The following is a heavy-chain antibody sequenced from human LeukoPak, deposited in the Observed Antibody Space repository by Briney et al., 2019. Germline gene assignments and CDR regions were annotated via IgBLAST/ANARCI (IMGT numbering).Heavy chain of an antibody. J-gene: IGHJ5*02. Sequence: GESLKISCKGFGYSFTSYWIGWVRQMPGKGLEWMGIIYPGDSDTRYSPSFQGQVTISADKSISTAYLQWSSLKASDTAMYYCARVGALNSFIAAPWGQGTLVTVSS. V-gene: IGHV5-51*01. CDR3: ARVGALNSFIAAP. CDR1: GYSFTSYW. D-gene: IGHD3-16*02. CDR2: IYPGDSDT.